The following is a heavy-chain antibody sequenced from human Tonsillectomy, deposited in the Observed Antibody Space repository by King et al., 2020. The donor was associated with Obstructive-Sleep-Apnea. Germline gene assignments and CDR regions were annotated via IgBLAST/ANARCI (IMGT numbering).Heavy chain of an antibody. CDR1: GFTFSSSA. CDR3: ARGPQLLWFGELLTDY. V-gene: IGHV3-30-3*01. J-gene: IGHJ4*02. Sequence: VQLVESGGGVVQPGRSLRLSCAASGFTFSSSAMHWVRQAPGKGLEWVALISYDGSNKYYADSVKGRFTISRDNSKNTLYLQMNSLRAEDTAVYYCARGPQLLWFGELLTDYWGQGTLVTVSS. CDR2: ISYDGSNK. D-gene: IGHD3-10*01.